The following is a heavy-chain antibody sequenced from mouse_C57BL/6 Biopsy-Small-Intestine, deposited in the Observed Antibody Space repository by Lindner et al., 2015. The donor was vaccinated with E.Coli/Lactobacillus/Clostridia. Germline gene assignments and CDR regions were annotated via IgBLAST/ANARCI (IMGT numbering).Heavy chain of an antibody. CDR2: INPNNGGT. CDR1: GHSFIGYY. Sequence: SVKVSCKTSGHSFIGYYIHWVRQAPGQGLEWLGWINPNNGGTNYAQKFQGRVTMTRDTSVNTVYMELSGLRFDDTAVYYCATLSAFMDVWGQGTTVTVSP. D-gene: IGHD1-1*01. CDR3: ATLSAFMDV. J-gene: IGHJ1*01. V-gene: IGHV1S12*01.